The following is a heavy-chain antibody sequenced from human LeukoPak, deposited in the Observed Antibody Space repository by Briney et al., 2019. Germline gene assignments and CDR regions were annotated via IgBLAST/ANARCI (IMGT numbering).Heavy chain of an antibody. D-gene: IGHD3-22*01. V-gene: IGHV3-53*04. CDR1: GFTFSSYA. CDR2: IYSGGST. J-gene: IGHJ4*02. CDR3: ARGGYYYDSSGPLGY. Sequence: PGGSLRLSCAASGFTFSSYAMSWVRQAPGKGLEWVSVIYSGGSTYYADSVKGRFTISRHNSKNTLYLQMNSLRAEDTAVYYCARGGYYYDSSGPLGYWGQGTLVTVSS.